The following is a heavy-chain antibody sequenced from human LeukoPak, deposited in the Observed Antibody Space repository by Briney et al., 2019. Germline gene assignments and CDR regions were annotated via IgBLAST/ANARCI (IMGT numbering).Heavy chain of an antibody. V-gene: IGHV3-30-3*01. Sequence: GGSLRLSCVASGFTFTDHSMHWVRQPPGKGLEWVAVVSPHVNTIFYADSVKGRFTISRDNAKNSLYLQMNSLRAEDTAVYYCASRGGYSGRNRLSRGWFDPWGQGTLVTVSS. D-gene: IGHD5-12*01. CDR1: GFTFTDHS. CDR2: VSPHVNTI. J-gene: IGHJ5*02. CDR3: ASRGGYSGRNRLSRGWFDP.